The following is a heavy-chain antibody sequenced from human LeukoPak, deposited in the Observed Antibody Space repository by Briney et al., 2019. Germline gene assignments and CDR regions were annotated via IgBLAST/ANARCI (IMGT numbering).Heavy chain of an antibody. Sequence: SETLSLTCTVSGGSISSSSYYWGWIRQPPGKGLEWIGSIYYSGSTYYNPSLKSRVTISVDTSKNQFSLKLSSVTAADTAVYYCARGQSNWYFDLWGRGTLVTVSS. CDR1: GGSISSSSYY. V-gene: IGHV4-39*01. D-gene: IGHD4-11*01. CDR3: ARGQSNWYFDL. J-gene: IGHJ2*01. CDR2: IYYSGST.